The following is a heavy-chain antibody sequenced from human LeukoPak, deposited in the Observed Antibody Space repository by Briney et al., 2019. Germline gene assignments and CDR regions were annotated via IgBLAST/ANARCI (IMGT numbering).Heavy chain of an antibody. CDR2: ISSSGSTI. J-gene: IGHJ3*02. V-gene: IGHV3-11*01. D-gene: IGHD3-22*01. CDR1: GFTFSDYY. Sequence: GGSLRLSCAASGFTFSDYYMSWIRQAPGKGLEWVSYISSSGSTIYYADSVKGRFTISRDKAKNSLYLQMNSLRAEDTAVYYCARLYDRDAFDIWGQGTMVTVSS. CDR3: ARLYDRDAFDI.